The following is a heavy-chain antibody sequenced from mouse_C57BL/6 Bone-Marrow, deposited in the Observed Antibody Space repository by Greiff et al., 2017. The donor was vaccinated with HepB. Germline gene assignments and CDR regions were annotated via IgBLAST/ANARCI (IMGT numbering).Heavy chain of an antibody. V-gene: IGHV1-7*01. Sequence: QVHVKQSGAELAKPGASVKLSCKASGYTFTSYWMHWVKQRPGQGLEWIGYINPSSGYTKYNQKFKDKATLTADKSSSTAYMQLSSLTYEASAVYYCARGLATVLYYYAMDYWGQGTSVTVSS. CDR3: ARGLATVLYYYAMDY. J-gene: IGHJ4*01. D-gene: IGHD5-5*01. CDR2: INPSSGYT. CDR1: GYTFTSYW.